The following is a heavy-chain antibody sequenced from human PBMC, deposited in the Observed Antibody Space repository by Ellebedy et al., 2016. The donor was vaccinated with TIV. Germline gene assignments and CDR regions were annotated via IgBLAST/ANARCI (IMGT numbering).Heavy chain of an antibody. V-gene: IGHV3-30-3*01. D-gene: IGHD6-13*01. CDR1: GFTFSYYA. CDR3: AVSRWAAAGLYYFDF. J-gene: IGHJ4*02. Sequence: PGGSLRLSCAASGFTFSYYALHWVRQAPGKGLAWVAVISDDGTSEHYGDSVKGRFTISRDNSKNTLYMQMNSLRVEDTAVYYCAVSRWAAAGLYYFDFWGQGTLVTVSS. CDR2: ISDDGTSE.